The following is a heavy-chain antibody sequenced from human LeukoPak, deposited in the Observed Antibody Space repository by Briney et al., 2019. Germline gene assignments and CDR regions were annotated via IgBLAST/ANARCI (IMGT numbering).Heavy chain of an antibody. CDR1: GFTFSSYW. D-gene: IGHD3-22*01. CDR2: IKQDGSEK. CDR3: AREGYDSSGYPYDAFDI. J-gene: IGHJ3*02. Sequence: GGSLRLSCAASGFTFSSYWMSWVRQAPGKGLEWVANIKQDGSEKYYVDSVKGRSTISRDNAKNSLYLQMNSLRAEDTAVYYCAREGYDSSGYPYDAFDIWGQGTMVTVSS. V-gene: IGHV3-7*01.